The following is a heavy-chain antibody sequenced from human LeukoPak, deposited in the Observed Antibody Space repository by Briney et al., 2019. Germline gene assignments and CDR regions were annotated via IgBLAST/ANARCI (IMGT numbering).Heavy chain of an antibody. D-gene: IGHD1-14*01. CDR2: IYSGGST. J-gene: IGHJ4*02. CDR3: ARGPRGHHNT. V-gene: IGHV3-66*01. Sequence: GGSLRLSCAASEFSVGSNYMTWVRQAPGKGLEWVSLIYSGGSTYYADSVKGRFTISRDNSKNTLYLPMNSLIAEDTAVYFCARGPRGHHNTGGQGPLVTVSS. CDR1: EFSVGSNY.